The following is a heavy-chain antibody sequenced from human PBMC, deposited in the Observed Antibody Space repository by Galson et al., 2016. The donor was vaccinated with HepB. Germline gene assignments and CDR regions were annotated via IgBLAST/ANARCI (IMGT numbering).Heavy chain of an antibody. Sequence: ETLSLTCTVSGDSISSSNYYWGWIRQSPGKGLEWIGSIYYSGNTYYNPSLKSRVTISVDTSKNQFSLKLSSVTAADTAVYYCAIYITRWSSYFDSWGQGTLVTVSS. V-gene: IGHV4-39*01. CDR3: AIYITRWSSYFDS. CDR2: IYYSGNT. J-gene: IGHJ4*02. CDR1: GDSISSSNYY. D-gene: IGHD2-15*01.